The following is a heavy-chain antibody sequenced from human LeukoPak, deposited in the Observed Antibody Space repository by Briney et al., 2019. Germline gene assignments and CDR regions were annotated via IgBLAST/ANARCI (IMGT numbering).Heavy chain of an antibody. V-gene: IGHV4-61*02. CDR1: GGSISSGTHY. D-gene: IGHD1-26*01. CDR3: ARDLGGAIPDAFDI. Sequence: SQTLSLTCTVSGGSISSGTHYWSWIRPPAGKALEWIGRIYTSASTNSNPSLKSRVTIAVDTHKNQFYRTLCAVTAAGTAVYYCARDLGGAIPDAFDIWGQGTMVTVSS. CDR2: IYTSAST. J-gene: IGHJ3*02.